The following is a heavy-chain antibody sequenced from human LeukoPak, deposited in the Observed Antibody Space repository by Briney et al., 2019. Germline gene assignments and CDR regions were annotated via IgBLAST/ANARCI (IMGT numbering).Heavy chain of an antibody. CDR2: ISSSSSHM. J-gene: IGHJ4*02. V-gene: IGHV3-21*04. D-gene: IGHD3-10*01. Sequence: PGGSLRLSCAASGFTFSGYSMNWVRQAPGKGLEWVSSISSSSSHMYYADSVKGRFTISRDNAKNSLYLQMNSLRAEDTAVYYCAKSRGAIITYYFDYWGQGTLVTVPS. CDR1: GFTFSGYS. CDR3: AKSRGAIITYYFDY.